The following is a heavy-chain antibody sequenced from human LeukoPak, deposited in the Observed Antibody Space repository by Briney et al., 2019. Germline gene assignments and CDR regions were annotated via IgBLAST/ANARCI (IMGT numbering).Heavy chain of an antibody. CDR1: GFTFSNYW. D-gene: IGHD4-11*01. CDR3: ARETSTGFDY. Sequence: GESLRLSCAASGFTFSNYWMHWVRQAPGKGLVWVSRINSDGSRTTYADSVKGRFTFSRDKAKNTLYLQMNSLRAEDTAVYYCARETSTGFDYWGQGTLVTVST. J-gene: IGHJ4*02. CDR2: INSDGSRT. V-gene: IGHV3-74*03.